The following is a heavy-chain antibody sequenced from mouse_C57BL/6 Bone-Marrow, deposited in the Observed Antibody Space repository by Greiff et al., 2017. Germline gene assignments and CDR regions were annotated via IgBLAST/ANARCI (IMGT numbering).Heavy chain of an antibody. CDR1: GFSLTSYG. Sequence: VQLQQSGPGLVQPSQSLSITCTVSGFSLTSYGVHWVRQPPGKGLEWLGVIWRGGSTDYNAAFISRLSISKDNSKSQVFFKMNSLQADDTAIYYCAAHYDAMDYWGQGTSVTVSS. CDR2: IWRGGST. J-gene: IGHJ4*01. V-gene: IGHV2-4*01. CDR3: AAHYDAMDY.